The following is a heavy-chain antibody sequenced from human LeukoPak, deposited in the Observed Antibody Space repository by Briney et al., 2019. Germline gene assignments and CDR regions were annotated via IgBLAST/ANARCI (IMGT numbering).Heavy chain of an antibody. D-gene: IGHD1-1*01. CDR3: ARDRGWNSFDD. Sequence: GGSLRLSCAASGFTLSSYWMDWVRQVPGKGLLWVSRINPDGGFTSCADSVKGRFTISRDDAKNTLYLQMNSLRVEDTAVYYCARDRGWNSFDDWGQRTLVTVSS. CDR1: GFTLSSYW. V-gene: IGHV3-74*01. J-gene: IGHJ4*02. CDR2: INPDGGFT.